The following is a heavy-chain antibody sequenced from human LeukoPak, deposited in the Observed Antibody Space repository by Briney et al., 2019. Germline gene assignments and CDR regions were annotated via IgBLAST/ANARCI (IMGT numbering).Heavy chain of an antibody. Sequence: SETLSLTCAVYGGSFSGYYWSCIRQPPGKALEGRGEINHSGSTNYNPSLKSRVTISGDTSKNQFSLKLRSVTAADTAVYYCARGGYSYVDYWGQGTLVTVSS. CDR1: GGSFSGYY. J-gene: IGHJ4*02. V-gene: IGHV4-34*01. D-gene: IGHD5-18*01. CDR3: ARGGYSYVDY. CDR2: INHSGST.